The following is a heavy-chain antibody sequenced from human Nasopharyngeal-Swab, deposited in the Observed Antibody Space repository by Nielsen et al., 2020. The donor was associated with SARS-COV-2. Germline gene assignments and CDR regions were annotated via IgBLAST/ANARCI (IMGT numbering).Heavy chain of an antibody. D-gene: IGHD2-21*01. CDR1: GGSISSYY. CDR3: ARVIADPGQFDY. CDR2: IYYSGST. V-gene: IGHV4-59*01. J-gene: IGHJ4*02. Sequence: SETLSLTCTVSGGSISSYYWSWTRQPPGKGLEWIGYIYYSGSTNYNPSLKRRVTISVDTSKNQFSLELGSVTAADTAVYYCARVIADPGQFDYWGQGTLVTVSS.